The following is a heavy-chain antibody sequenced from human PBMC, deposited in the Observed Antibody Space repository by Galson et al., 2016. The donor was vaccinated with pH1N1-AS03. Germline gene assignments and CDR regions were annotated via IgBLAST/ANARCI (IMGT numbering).Heavy chain of an antibody. D-gene: IGHD1-26*01. CDR1: GYTFTSYD. J-gene: IGHJ4*02. Sequence: SVKVSCKASGYTFTSYDINWVRQSTGRGLEWMGWMNPSSGNTGYAQKLQGRVTMTTDTSTSTAYMELRSLRSDDTAVCYCARAAGELLSSSDYWGQGTLVTVSS. CDR3: ARAAGELLSSSDY. V-gene: IGHV1-8*02. CDR2: MNPSSGNT.